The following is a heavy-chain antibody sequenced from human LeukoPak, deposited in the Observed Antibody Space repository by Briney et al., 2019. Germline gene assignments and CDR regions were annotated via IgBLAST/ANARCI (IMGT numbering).Heavy chain of an antibody. CDR1: GGSISSGDYY. Sequence: SQTLSLTCTVSGGSISSGDYYWSWIRQPPGKGLEWIGYIYYSGSTYYNPSLKSRVTISVDTSKNQFSLKLSSVTAADTAVYYCARDMVRGAYIDYWGQGTLVTVSS. J-gene: IGHJ4*02. D-gene: IGHD3-10*01. CDR2: IYYSGST. CDR3: ARDMVRGAYIDY. V-gene: IGHV4-30-4*01.